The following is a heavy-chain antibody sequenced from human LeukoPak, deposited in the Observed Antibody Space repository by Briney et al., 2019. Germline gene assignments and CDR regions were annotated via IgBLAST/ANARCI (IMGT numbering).Heavy chain of an antibody. CDR3: ARDSYGGHYYMDV. D-gene: IGHD4-23*01. J-gene: IGHJ6*03. Sequence: SETLSLTCAVYGGSFSGYYWSWIRQPPGKGLEWIGEINHSGSTNYNPSLKSRVTISVDTSKNQFSLKLTSVTAADTAVYYCARDSYGGHYYMDVWGKGTTVTVSS. CDR2: INHSGST. CDR1: GGSFSGYY. V-gene: IGHV4-34*01.